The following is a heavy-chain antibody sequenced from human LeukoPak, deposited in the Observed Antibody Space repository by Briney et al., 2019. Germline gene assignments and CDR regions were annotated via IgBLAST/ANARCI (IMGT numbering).Heavy chain of an antibody. J-gene: IGHJ4*02. V-gene: IGHV3-23*01. CDR3: AKRGVVVRVILVGFHKEAYYFDS. D-gene: IGHD3-10*01. Sequence: GGSLRLSCAVSGITLSNYGMSWVRQAPGKGLEWVAGISDSGGSTNYADSVKGRFTISRDNPKNTLYLQMNSLRAEDTAVYFCAKRGVVVRVILVGFHKEAYYFDSWGQGALVTVSS. CDR2: ISDSGGST. CDR1: GITLSNYG.